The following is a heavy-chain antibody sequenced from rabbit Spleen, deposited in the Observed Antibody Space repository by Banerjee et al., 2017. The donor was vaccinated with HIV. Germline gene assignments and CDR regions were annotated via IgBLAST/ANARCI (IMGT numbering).Heavy chain of an antibody. CDR2: IDTTSSGTT. CDR1: GFTISSGYD. D-gene: IGHD1-1*01. CDR3: AREDVGGSVSL. Sequence: QEQLVESGGGLVQPEGSLTLTCTGTGFTISSGYDMCWVRQAPGKGLEWIGCIDTTSSGTTYYATWAKGRFTISKTSSTTVTLHMTSLTAADTATYFCAREDVGGSVSLWGPGTLVTVS. J-gene: IGHJ4*01. V-gene: IGHV1S45*01.